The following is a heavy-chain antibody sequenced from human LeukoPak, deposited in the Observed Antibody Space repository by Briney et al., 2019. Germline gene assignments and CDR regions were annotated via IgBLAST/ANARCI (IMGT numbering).Heavy chain of an antibody. CDR2: ISTDSDSI. Sequence: GGSLRLSCAASGFTFNTYNMNRVRQAPGNGLEWVSYISTDSDSIYYADSVKGRFTISRDNSKNTLYLQMNSLRAEDTAVYYCAKGRGAFDIWGQGTMVTVSS. J-gene: IGHJ3*02. V-gene: IGHV3-48*01. CDR3: AKGRGAFDI. D-gene: IGHD3-10*01. CDR1: GFTFNTYN.